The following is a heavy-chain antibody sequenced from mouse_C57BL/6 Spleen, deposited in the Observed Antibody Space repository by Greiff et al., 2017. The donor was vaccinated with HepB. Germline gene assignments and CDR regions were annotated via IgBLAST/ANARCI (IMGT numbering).Heavy chain of an antibody. CDR1: GYTFTSYW. CDR3: ASGEGYFDY. Sequence: VQLQQPGAELVKPGASVKLSCKASGYTFTSYWMHWVKQRPGQGLEWIGMINPSSGSTNYNEKFKSNATLTVDKSSSTAYMQLSSLTSEDSAVYYYASGEGYFDYWGQGTTLTVSS. CDR2: INPSSGST. V-gene: IGHV1-64*01. J-gene: IGHJ2*01.